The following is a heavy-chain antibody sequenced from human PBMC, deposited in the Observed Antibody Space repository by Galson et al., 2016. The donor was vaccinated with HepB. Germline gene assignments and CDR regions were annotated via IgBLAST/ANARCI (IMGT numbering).Heavy chain of an antibody. CDR3: ASHGESSFDL. CDR1: GGSFSAYS. CDR2: IDHSGTA. V-gene: IGHV4-34*01. D-gene: IGHD3-10*01. Sequence: ETLSLTCGVYGGSFSAYSWGWIRQPPGKGLEWIGKIDHSGTATYNPSLKSRVTTSLDTSKNQFPLKLSSVTAADTAVYYCASHGESSFDLWGQGTLVTVSS. J-gene: IGHJ4*02.